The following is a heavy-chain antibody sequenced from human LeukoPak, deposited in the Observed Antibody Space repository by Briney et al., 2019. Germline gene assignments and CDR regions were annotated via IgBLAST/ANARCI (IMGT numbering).Heavy chain of an antibody. D-gene: IGHD6-13*01. J-gene: IGHJ6*03. Sequence: ASVKVSCKASGYTFTSYYMHWVRQAPGQGLEWMGIINPSGGSTSYAQKFKGRVTMTRDMSTSTVYMELSSLRSEDTAVYYCARGPLYSSSWYYYYMDVWGKGTTVTVSS. CDR2: INPSGGST. CDR1: GYTFTSYY. CDR3: ARGPLYSSSWYYYYMDV. V-gene: IGHV1-46*01.